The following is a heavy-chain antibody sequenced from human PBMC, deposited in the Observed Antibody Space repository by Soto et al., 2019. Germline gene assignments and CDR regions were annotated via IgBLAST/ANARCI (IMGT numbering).Heavy chain of an antibody. V-gene: IGHV4-59*12. J-gene: IGHJ5*02. Sequence: SETLSLTCTVSPGSIGGSYWSWIRQPPGRELAVVAYIHYIVSAFYNRSLKSRVTISVDTSKNQFSLKVNSVNTADTAVYYCARVGRIAAPSTWFDTGGQEALVKVSS. CDR3: ARVGRIAAPSTWFDT. D-gene: IGHD6-13*01. CDR2: IHYIVSA. CDR1: PGSIGGSY.